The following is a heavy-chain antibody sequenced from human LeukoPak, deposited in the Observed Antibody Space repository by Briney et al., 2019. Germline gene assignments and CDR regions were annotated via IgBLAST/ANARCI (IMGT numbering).Heavy chain of an antibody. J-gene: IGHJ6*02. D-gene: IGHD4/OR15-4a*01. Sequence: ASVKVSCKASGYTFTSYYIHWVRQAPGQGLEWMGIINPSGGSTSYAQKFQGRVTMTRDTSTSTVYMELSSLRSEDTAVYYCARDGPDYGFKPYYYYGMDVWGQGTTVTVSS. CDR3: ARDGPDYGFKPYYYYGMDV. CDR1: GYTFTSYY. CDR2: INPSGGST. V-gene: IGHV1-46*01.